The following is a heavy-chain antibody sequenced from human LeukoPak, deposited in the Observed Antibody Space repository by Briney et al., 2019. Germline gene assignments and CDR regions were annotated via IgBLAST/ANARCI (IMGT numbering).Heavy chain of an antibody. Sequence: SETLSLTCTVSGGSISSYYWSWIRQPAGKGLEWIGRIYTSGSTNYNPSLKSPVTMSVDTSKNQFFLKLSSVTAADTAVYYCAREDRLYYYDSSGYYSANWFDPWGQGTLVTVSS. CDR2: IYTSGST. CDR1: GGSISSYY. D-gene: IGHD3-22*01. CDR3: AREDRLYYYDSSGYYSANWFDP. V-gene: IGHV4-4*07. J-gene: IGHJ5*02.